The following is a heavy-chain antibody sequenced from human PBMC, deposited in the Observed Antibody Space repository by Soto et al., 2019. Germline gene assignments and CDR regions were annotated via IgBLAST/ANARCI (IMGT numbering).Heavy chain of an antibody. V-gene: IGHV4-30-2*06. D-gene: IGHD1-26*01. J-gene: IGHJ3*02. CDR1: GVAMAYGGYS. CDR3: ARDRNSGSRPDAFDI. CDR2: IGHLETT. Sequence: TSETLSLTCSVSGVAMAYGGYSWSWIRQSPEKGLEWLGYIGHLETTYYNPSLKSRVTMSVDTSKNQFSLKLSSVIAADTAVYYCARDRNSGSRPDAFDIWGQGTMVTVSS.